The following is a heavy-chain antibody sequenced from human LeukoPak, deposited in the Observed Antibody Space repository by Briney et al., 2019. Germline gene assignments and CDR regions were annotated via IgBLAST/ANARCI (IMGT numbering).Heavy chain of an antibody. Sequence: GGSLRLSCAASGFTFSGYGMHWVRQAPGKGLEWVAFIRYDGSNKYYADSVKGRFTISRDNSKNTLYLQMNSLRAEDTAVYYCARGYTSPWDRAFDIWGQGTMVTVSS. J-gene: IGHJ3*02. V-gene: IGHV3-30*02. CDR2: IRYDGSNK. CDR1: GFTFSGYG. CDR3: ARGYTSPWDRAFDI. D-gene: IGHD6-19*01.